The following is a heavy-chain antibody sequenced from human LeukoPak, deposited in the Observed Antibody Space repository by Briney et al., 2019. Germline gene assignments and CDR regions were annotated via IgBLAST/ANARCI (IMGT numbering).Heavy chain of an antibody. CDR3: AKDPNSSWYARSSGMDV. CDR1: GLTFSSYG. D-gene: IGHD6-13*01. J-gene: IGHJ6*02. V-gene: IGHV3-30*18. CDR2: ISYDGSNK. Sequence: GGSLRLSCVASGLTFSSYGMHWVRQAPGKGLEWVAVISYDGSNKYYADSVKGRFTISRDNSKNTLYLQMNSLRAEDTAVYYCAKDPNSSWYARSSGMDVWGQGTTVTVSS.